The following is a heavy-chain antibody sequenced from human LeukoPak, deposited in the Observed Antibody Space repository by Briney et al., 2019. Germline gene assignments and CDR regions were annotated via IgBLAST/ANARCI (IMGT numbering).Heavy chain of an antibody. V-gene: IGHV3-30-3*01. Sequence: GRSLRLLCAASGFTFNSYAMHWARQAPGKGLEWVAVISYDGSNKYYADSVKRRYTISRDNSKNTLYLQMNSLRAEDTAVYYCARGGITMVRGVHLEYYYYGMDVWGQGTTVTVSS. CDR3: ARGGITMVRGVHLEYYYYGMDV. CDR2: ISYDGSNK. D-gene: IGHD3-10*01. J-gene: IGHJ6*02. CDR1: GFTFNSYA.